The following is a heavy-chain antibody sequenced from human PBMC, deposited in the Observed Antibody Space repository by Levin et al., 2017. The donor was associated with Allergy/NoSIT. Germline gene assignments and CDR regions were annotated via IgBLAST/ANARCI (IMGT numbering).Heavy chain of an antibody. Sequence: PGGSLRLSCAASGFTFSSYAMHWVRQAPGKGLEWVAVISYDGSNKYYVDSVKGRFTISRDNSKNTLYLQMNSLRAEDTAVYYCARDDYGFSGGGVWGQGTLVTVSS. CDR3: ARDDYGFSGGGV. D-gene: IGHD4-17*01. V-gene: IGHV3-30-3*01. J-gene: IGHJ4*02. CDR1: GFTFSSYA. CDR2: ISYDGSNK.